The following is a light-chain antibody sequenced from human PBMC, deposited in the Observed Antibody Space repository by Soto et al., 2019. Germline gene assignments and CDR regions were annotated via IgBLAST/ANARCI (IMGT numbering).Light chain of an antibody. CDR3: GTWDSSLSAGV. J-gene: IGLJ3*02. CDR1: SSNIGNNY. V-gene: IGLV1-51*01. CDR2: DNI. Sequence: QSALTQPPSVSAAPGQRVTISCSGSSSNIGNNYVSWYQQLPGTAPKLLIYDNIKRPSGIPDRFSGSKSGTSATLGITGLQTGDEADYYCGTWDSSLSAGVFGGGTKLTVL.